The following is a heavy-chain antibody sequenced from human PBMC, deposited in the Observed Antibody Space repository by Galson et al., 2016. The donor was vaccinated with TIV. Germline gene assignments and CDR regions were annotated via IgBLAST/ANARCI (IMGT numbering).Heavy chain of an antibody. CDR3: ARGPAENY. CDR1: GDTFSNYA. Sequence: SVKVSCKASGDTFSNYAISWVRQAPGQGLEWMGRIIPILNIANYAQEFQGRVTITADESTSTVYMELSSLRSDDTAVYYCARGPAENYWGQGTLVTVSA. CDR2: IIPILNIA. J-gene: IGHJ4*02. V-gene: IGHV1-69*04.